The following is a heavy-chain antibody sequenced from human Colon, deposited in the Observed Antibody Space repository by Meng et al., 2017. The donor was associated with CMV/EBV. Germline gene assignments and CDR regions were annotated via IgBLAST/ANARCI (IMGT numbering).Heavy chain of an antibody. CDR2: IHHSGNS. CDR3: ARENSTSTGGFDF. V-gene: IGHV4-30-4*08. D-gene: IGHD2-2*01. J-gene: IGHJ4*02. Sequence: SETLSLTCAVSGASINSGDYYWAWLRQSPGKGLEWLGYIHHSGNSFYNPSLKSRLSISVDTPNKRFSLNLRSVTAADTAVYYCARENSTSTGGFDFWGQGTLVTVSS. CDR1: GASINSGDYY.